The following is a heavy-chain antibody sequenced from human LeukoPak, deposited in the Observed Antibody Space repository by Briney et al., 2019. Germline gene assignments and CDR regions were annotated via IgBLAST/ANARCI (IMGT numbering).Heavy chain of an antibody. V-gene: IGHV3-23*01. CDR1: GFTFRSHV. D-gene: IGHD3-22*01. CDR3: AKSKIDSSGYYLGFDYYSGLDV. CDR2: ISGSGGTT. J-gene: IGHJ6*02. Sequence: GGSLRFSCAASGFTFRSHVMSWVRQAQGKGLQWVSAISGSGGTTYDADSVKGRFSISRDNSKNTVYVQMNSLRDEDTAVYYCAKSKIDSSGYYLGFDYYSGLDVWGQGTTVTVSS.